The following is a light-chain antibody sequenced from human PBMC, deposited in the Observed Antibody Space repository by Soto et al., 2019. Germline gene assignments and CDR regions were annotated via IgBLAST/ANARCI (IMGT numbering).Light chain of an antibody. CDR2: DAS. CDR1: QSVSSSY. Sequence: EIVLTQSPGTLSLSPGEISTLSCRSSQSVSSSYLAWYQQKPGQAPRLLIYDASNRATGIPARFSGSGSGTEFTLTVSSLQSEDFAVYYCQQYNNWPPITFGQGTRLEIK. V-gene: IGKV3-15*01. J-gene: IGKJ5*01. CDR3: QQYNNWPPIT.